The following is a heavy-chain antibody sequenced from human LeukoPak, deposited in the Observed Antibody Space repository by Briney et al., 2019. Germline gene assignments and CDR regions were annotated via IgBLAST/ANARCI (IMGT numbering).Heavy chain of an antibody. CDR2: ISYDGSNK. CDR3: ARDLRNYDIEPYYFDY. J-gene: IGHJ4*02. Sequence: GRSLRLSCAASGFTFSSYAMHWVRQAPGKGLEWVAVISYDGSNKYYADSVKGRFTISRDNSKNTLYLQMNSLRAEDTAVYYCARDLRNYDIEPYYFDYWGQGTLVTVSS. V-gene: IGHV3-30-3*01. D-gene: IGHD3-9*01. CDR1: GFTFSSYA.